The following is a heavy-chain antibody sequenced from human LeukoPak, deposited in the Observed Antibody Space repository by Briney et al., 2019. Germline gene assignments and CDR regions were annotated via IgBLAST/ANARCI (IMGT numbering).Heavy chain of an antibody. J-gene: IGHJ5*02. D-gene: IGHD6-13*01. Sequence: TSETLSLTCTVSGGSISSSSYYWGWIRQPPGKGLEWIGSIYYSGSTYYNPSLKSRVTISVDTSKNQFSLKLSSVTAADTAVYYCARGIGAAAADNWFDPWGQGTLVTVSS. V-gene: IGHV4-39*07. CDR3: ARGIGAAAADNWFDP. CDR2: IYYSGST. CDR1: GGSISSSSYY.